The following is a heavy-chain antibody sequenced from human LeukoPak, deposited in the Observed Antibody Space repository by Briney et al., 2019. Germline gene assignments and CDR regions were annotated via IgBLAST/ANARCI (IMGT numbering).Heavy chain of an antibody. J-gene: IGHJ4*02. CDR3: ARDRSGGYFLTRGPYFDY. CDR1: GFTFSSYS. V-gene: IGHV3-21*04. D-gene: IGHD2-21*02. Sequence: PGGSLRLSCAASGFTFSSYSMNWVRQAPGKGLKWVSSISSSSYIYYADSVKGRFTISRDNAKNSLYLQMNSLRAEDTAVYYCARDRSGGYFLTRGPYFDYWGQGTLVTVSS. CDR2: ISSSSYI.